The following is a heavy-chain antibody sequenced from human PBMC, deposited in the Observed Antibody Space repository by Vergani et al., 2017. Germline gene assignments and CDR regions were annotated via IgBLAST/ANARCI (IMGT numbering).Heavy chain of an antibody. J-gene: IGHJ3*02. CDR3: VRDQVTMLRGSDALDI. V-gene: IGHV3-49*03. CDR2: IRSKAYGHAT. Sequence: VQLVESGGGVVQPGRSLRLSCAASGFTFGYYAMDWFRQAPGQGLEWVGGIRSKAYGHATIYAASVKGRFTISRDDSKSIAYLQMNNLQTEDTAMYYCVRDQVTMLRGSDALDIWGQGTMVTVSS. CDR1: GFTFGYYA. D-gene: IGHD3-10*01.